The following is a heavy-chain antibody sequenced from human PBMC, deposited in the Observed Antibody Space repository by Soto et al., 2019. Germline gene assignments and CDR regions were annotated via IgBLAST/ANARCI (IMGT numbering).Heavy chain of an antibody. V-gene: IGHV3-23*01. CDR1: GFPFSSYV. Sequence: PGGSLRLSCAASGFPFSSYVMSWVRQAPGKGLEWVSGSSGGGSNTFYADSVMGRFTISRDNSKNTLLLQMNSLGAEDTAVYYCAKDSNKYSSSLRGRYFDYWGQGIVVTVSS. J-gene: IGHJ4*02. CDR3: AKDSNKYSSSLRGRYFDY. D-gene: IGHD4-4*01. CDR2: SSGGGSNT.